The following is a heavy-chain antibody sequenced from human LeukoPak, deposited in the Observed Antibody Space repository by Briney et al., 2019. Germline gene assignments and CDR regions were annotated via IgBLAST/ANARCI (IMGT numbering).Heavy chain of an antibody. CDR2: IYSGGSI. CDR1: GFTVSSNY. D-gene: IGHD3-16*01. J-gene: IGHJ3*02. CDR3: ARLRALCAFDI. Sequence: PGGSLRLSCAASGFTVSSNYMSWVRQAPGKGLEWVSVIYSGGSIYYADSVKGRFTISRDNSKNTLYLQMNSLRAEDTAVYYCARLRALCAFDIWGQGTMVTVSS. V-gene: IGHV3-66*01.